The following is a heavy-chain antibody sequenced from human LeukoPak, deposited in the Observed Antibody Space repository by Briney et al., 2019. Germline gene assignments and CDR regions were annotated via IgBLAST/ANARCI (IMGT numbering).Heavy chain of an antibody. D-gene: IGHD3-10*01. CDR2: INHSGST. V-gene: IGHV4-34*01. CDR1: GGSFSGYY. J-gene: IGHJ4*02. CDR3: AGGRYYYAKYYFDY. Sequence: SETLSLTCAVYGGSFSGYYWSWIRQPPGKGLEWIGEINHSGSTNYNPSLKSRVTISVDTSKNQFSLKLSSVTAADTAVYYCAGGRYYYAKYYFDYWGQGTLVTVSS.